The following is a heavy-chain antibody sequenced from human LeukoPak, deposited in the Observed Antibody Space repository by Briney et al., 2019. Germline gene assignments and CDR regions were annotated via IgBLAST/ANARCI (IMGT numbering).Heavy chain of an antibody. Sequence: EASVKVSCKASGYTFTGYYMHWVRQAPGQGLEWMGWINPNSGGTNYAQKFQGRVTMTRDTSISTAYMELSRLRSDDTAVYYCARVAIIIGGPYNWFDPWGQGTLVTVSS. V-gene: IGHV1-2*02. J-gene: IGHJ5*02. CDR3: ARVAIIIGGPYNWFDP. CDR1: GYTFTGYY. CDR2: INPNSGGT. D-gene: IGHD3-10*01.